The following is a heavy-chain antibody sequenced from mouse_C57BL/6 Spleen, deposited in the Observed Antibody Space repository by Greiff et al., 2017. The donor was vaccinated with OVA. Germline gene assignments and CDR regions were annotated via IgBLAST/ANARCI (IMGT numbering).Heavy chain of an antibody. D-gene: IGHD2-4*01. CDR2: IDPSDSYT. Sequence: QVQLQQPGAELVKPGASVKLSCKASGYTFTSYWMQWVKQRPGQGLEWIGEIDPSDSYTNYNQKFKGKATLTVDTSSSTAYMQLRSLTSEDSAVYYYARDDDIDYWGQGTTLTVSS. CDR3: ARDDDIDY. CDR1: GYTFTSYW. V-gene: IGHV1-50*01. J-gene: IGHJ2*01.